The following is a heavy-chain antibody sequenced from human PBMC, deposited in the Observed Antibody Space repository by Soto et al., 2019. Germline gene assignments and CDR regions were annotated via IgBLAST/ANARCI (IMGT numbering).Heavy chain of an antibody. J-gene: IGHJ6*03. CDR3: ARHRRYGDYPYYYYYMDV. Sequence: QLQLQESGPGLVKPSETLSLTCTVSGGSISSSSYYWGWIRQPPGKGLEGIGSIYYNGGTYYNPSLKSRVTISVDTSKNQFSLKLSSVTAADTALYYCARHRRYGDYPYYYYYMDVWGKGTTVTVSS. CDR2: IYYNGGT. D-gene: IGHD4-17*01. CDR1: GGSISSSSYY. V-gene: IGHV4-39*01.